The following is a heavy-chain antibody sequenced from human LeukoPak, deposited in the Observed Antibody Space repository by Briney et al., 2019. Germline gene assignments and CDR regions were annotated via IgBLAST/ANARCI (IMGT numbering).Heavy chain of an antibody. CDR1: GFTFSSNG. D-gene: IGHD3-10*01. V-gene: IGHV3-30*02. Sequence: GGSLRLSCASSGFTFSSNGMHWVRQAPGKGLEWVAFIRYDGSNKYYADSVKGRFTISRDNSKNTLYLQTNSLRAEDTAVYYCATRYGSGLLGYYFDYWGQGTLVTVSS. CDR3: ATRYGSGLLGYYFDY. J-gene: IGHJ4*02. CDR2: IRYDGSNK.